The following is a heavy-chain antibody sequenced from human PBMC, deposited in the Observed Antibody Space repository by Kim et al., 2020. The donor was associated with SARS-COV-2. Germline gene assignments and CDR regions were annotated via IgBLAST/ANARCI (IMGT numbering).Heavy chain of an antibody. CDR1: GYTFTGFY. V-gene: IGHV1-2*05. CDR3: ARGLAVSGLDY. D-gene: IGHD6-19*01. CDR2: INPNSGGT. J-gene: IGHJ4*02. Sequence: ASVKVSCKASGYTFTGFYIHWVRQAPGQGLEWMGRINPNSGGTNYAQKVQGRVTMARDTSITTAYMELSSLTSDDTVVYYCARGLAVSGLDYWGQGTLLTVSS.